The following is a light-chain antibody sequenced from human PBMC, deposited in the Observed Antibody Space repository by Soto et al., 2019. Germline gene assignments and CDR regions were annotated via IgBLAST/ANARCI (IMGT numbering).Light chain of an antibody. J-gene: IGLJ3*02. CDR3: SSYTTSTTLVV. CDR1: SSDVGGYNY. V-gene: IGLV2-14*01. CDR2: EVT. Sequence: QSVLTQSPSASGSPGQSVTISCIGTSSDVGGYNYVSWYQHHPGKAPKLIIYEVTKRPSGVSDRFSGSKSGNTASLTISGLQAEDEADYYCSSYTTSTTLVVFGGGTKLTVL.